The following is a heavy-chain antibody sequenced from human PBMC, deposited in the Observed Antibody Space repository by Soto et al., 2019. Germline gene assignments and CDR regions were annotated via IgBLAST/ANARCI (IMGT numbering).Heavy chain of an antibody. Sequence: GGSLRLSCAASGFTFSNAWMTWVRQAPGKGLEWVGRIKSKTDGGTTDYAAPVKGRFTISRDDSKNTLYLQMNSLKTEDTAVYYCTTDPGYCSGGSCFAWGQGTLVTSPQ. CDR3: TTDPGYCSGGSCFA. D-gene: IGHD2-15*01. V-gene: IGHV3-15*01. CDR2: IKSKTDGGTT. J-gene: IGHJ4*02. CDR1: GFTFSNAW.